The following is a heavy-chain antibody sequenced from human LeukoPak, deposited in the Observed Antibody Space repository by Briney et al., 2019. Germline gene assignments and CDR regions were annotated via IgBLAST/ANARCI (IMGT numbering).Heavy chain of an antibody. D-gene: IGHD6-13*01. CDR3: AIEIAAAGPLGYYYGMDV. Sequence: SETLSLTCAVYGGSFSGYYWSWIRRPPGKGLEWLGEINHSGSTNYNPSLKSRVTISVDTSKNQFSLKLSSVTAADTAVYYCAIEIAAAGPLGYYYGMDVWGQGTTVTVSS. CDR1: GGSFSGYY. V-gene: IGHV4-34*01. CDR2: INHSGST. J-gene: IGHJ6*02.